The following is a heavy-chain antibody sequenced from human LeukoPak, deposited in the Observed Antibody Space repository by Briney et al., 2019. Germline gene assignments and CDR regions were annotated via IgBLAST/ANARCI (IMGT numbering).Heavy chain of an antibody. J-gene: IGHJ4*02. CDR1: GFTFSSYE. D-gene: IGHD6-19*01. CDR2: ISSSGSTM. CDR3: ASDGGYSSGYFDY. V-gene: IGHV3-48*03. Sequence: GGSLRLSCAASGFTFSSYEMNWVRQAPGKGLEWVSYISSSGSTMYYADSVKGRFTISRDNAKNSLYLQMNSLRAEDTAVYYCASDGGYSSGYFDYWGQGTLVTVSS.